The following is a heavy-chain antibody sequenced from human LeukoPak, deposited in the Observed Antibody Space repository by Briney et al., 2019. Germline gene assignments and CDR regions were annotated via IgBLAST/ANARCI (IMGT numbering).Heavy chain of an antibody. CDR1: GGSISSYY. D-gene: IGHD6-13*01. V-gene: IGHV4-59*01. Sequence: SETLPLTCTVSGGSISSYYWSWIRQPPGKGLEWIGYIYYSGTTNYNPSLKSRVTISVDTSKNQFSLKLSSVTAADTAVYYCARGGYIAAAQYGYWGQGTLVTVSS. J-gene: IGHJ4*02. CDR2: IYYSGTT. CDR3: ARGGYIAAAQYGY.